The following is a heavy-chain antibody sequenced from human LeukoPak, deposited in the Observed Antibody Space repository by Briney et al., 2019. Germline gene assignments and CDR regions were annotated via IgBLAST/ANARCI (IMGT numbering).Heavy chain of an antibody. Sequence: GGSLRLSCAASGFTFSSYSMNWVRQAPGKGLEWVSYISSSSSTIYYADSVKGRFTISRDNAKNSLYLQMNSLRAEDTAVYYCARLGVLRYFAPIDYWGQGTLVTVSS. CDR2: ISSSSSTI. CDR3: ARLGVLRYFAPIDY. J-gene: IGHJ4*02. V-gene: IGHV3-48*04. CDR1: GFTFSSYS. D-gene: IGHD3-9*01.